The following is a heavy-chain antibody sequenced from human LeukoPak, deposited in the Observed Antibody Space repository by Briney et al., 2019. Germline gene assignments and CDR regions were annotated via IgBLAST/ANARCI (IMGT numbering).Heavy chain of an antibody. D-gene: IGHD6-19*01. CDR3: ATRIAVAGTRNFDY. CDR2: FDPEDGET. Sequence: ASVTVSCKVSGYTLTELSMHWVRQAPGKGLEWMGGFDPEDGETIYAQKFQGRVTMTEDTSTDTAYMVLSSLRSEDTAVYYCATRIAVAGTRNFDYWGQGTLVTVSS. CDR1: GYTLTELS. V-gene: IGHV1-24*01. J-gene: IGHJ4*02.